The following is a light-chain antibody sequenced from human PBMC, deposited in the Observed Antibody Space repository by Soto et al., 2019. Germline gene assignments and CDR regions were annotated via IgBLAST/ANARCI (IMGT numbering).Light chain of an antibody. CDR2: GIS. V-gene: IGKV3-20*01. J-gene: IGKJ1*01. Sequence: EIVLTQSPGTLSLSPGERATLSCRASQSISSTSLAWYQQKPGQAPRLLIYGISSRATGIPDRFSGSGSGTDFTLTISSLEPEDFAVYYCQHYSNSLWTFGQGTKVEIK. CDR3: QHYSNSLWT. CDR1: QSISSTS.